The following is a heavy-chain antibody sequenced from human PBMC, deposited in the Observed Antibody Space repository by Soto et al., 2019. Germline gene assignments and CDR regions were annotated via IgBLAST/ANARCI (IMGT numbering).Heavy chain of an antibody. CDR2: IYPGDSDT. CDR3: ADSIFYYGMDV. J-gene: IGHJ6*02. Sequence: PXDSLKVSWKCSEDTFTNYLIGLVLQMPGKGLEWMGIIYPGDSDTKYNPSFQGQVTISADKSITTTYLRWTSLKASDTAIYYCADSIFYYGMDVWAQGTTVTVSS. V-gene: IGHV5-51*01. CDR1: EDTFTNYL.